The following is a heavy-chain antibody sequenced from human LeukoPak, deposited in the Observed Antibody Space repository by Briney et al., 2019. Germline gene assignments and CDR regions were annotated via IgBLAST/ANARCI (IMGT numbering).Heavy chain of an antibody. D-gene: IGHD3-9*01. V-gene: IGHV3-11*01. CDR2: VSSGADTTI. J-gene: IGHJ1*01. Sequence: PGGSLRLSCAASGFSISDYYMSWVRQAPGKGLEWISYVSSGADTTIKYADSVEGRFTMSRDNAQNSLFLQINSLRAEDTAVYFCARARAAYFALFQYWGQGSLVIVSS. CDR3: ARARAAYFALFQY. CDR1: GFSISDYY.